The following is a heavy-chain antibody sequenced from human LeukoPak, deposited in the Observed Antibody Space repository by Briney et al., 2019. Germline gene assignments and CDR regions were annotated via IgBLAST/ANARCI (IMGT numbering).Heavy chain of an antibody. CDR1: GFTFSSYA. CDR2: ISGSGGST. CDR3: ARARGYCSSTSCLRDYYYGMDV. Sequence: GGSLRLSCAASGFTFSSYAMSWVRQAPGKGLEWVSAISGSGGSTYYADSVKGRFTISRDNFKNTLYLQMNSLRAEDTAVYYCARARGYCSSTSCLRDYYYGMDVWDQGTTVTVSS. D-gene: IGHD2-2*01. V-gene: IGHV3-23*01. J-gene: IGHJ6*02.